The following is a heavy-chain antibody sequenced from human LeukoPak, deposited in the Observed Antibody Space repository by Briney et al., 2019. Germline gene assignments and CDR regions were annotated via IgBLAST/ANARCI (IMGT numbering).Heavy chain of an antibody. CDR3: ARHSAPYSSSSTFDY. Sequence: SETLSLTCTVSGGSISSSSYYWGWIRQPPGKGLEWIGSIYYSGSTYYNPSLKSRVTISVDTSKNQFSLKLSSMTAADTAVYYCARHSAPYSSSSTFDYWGQGTLVTVSS. D-gene: IGHD6-6*01. J-gene: IGHJ4*02. CDR1: GGSISSSSYY. CDR2: IYYSGST. V-gene: IGHV4-39*01.